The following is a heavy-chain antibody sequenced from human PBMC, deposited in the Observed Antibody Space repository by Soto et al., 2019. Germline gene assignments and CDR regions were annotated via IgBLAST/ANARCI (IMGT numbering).Heavy chain of an antibody. D-gene: IGHD4-4*01. V-gene: IGHV3-23*01. Sequence: GGSLRLSCAASGFTFSSYAMSWVRQAPGQGLEWVSAISGSGSSTYYAGSVKGRFTISRDSSKNTLYLQMNSLRAEDTAVYYCATYQTVTSDYWGQGTLVTVSS. CDR2: ISGSGSST. J-gene: IGHJ4*02. CDR1: GFTFSSYA. CDR3: ATYQTVTSDY.